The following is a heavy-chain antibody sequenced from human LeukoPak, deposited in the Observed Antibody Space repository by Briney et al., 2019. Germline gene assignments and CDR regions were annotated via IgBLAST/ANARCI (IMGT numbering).Heavy chain of an antibody. CDR3: ARGTYYYDSSGYPFDY. V-gene: IGHV3-30*01. Sequence: SGGSLRLSCAASGFTFSSYAMHWVRQAPGKGLEWVAVISYDGSNKYYADSVKGRFTISRDNSKNTLYLQMNSLRAEDTAVYYCARGTYYYDSSGYPFDYWGQGTLVTASS. CDR1: GFTFSSYA. CDR2: ISYDGSNK. D-gene: IGHD3-22*01. J-gene: IGHJ4*02.